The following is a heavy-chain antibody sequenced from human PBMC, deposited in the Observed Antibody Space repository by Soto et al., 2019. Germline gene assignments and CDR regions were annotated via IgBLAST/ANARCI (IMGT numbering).Heavy chain of an antibody. Sequence: SGGSLRLSCAASGFTFSSYAMSWVRQAPGKGLEWVSAISGSGGSTYYADSVKGRFTISRDNSKNTLYLQMNSLRAEDTAVYYCAKDLRVLLSYFDYWGQGTLVTVPQ. D-gene: IGHD3-10*01. CDR1: GFTFSSYA. V-gene: IGHV3-23*01. CDR2: ISGSGGST. CDR3: AKDLRVLLSYFDY. J-gene: IGHJ4*02.